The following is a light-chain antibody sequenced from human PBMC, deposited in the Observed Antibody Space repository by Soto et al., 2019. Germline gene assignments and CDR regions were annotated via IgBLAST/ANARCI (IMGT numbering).Light chain of an antibody. CDR1: NIGSKS. CDR2: YDS. CDR3: QVWDSSSDHSSVV. V-gene: IGLV3-21*04. Sequence: SYELTQPPSVSVAPGKTARITCGGNNIGSKSVHWYQQKPGQAPVLVIYYDSDRPSGIPERFSGSNSGNTATLTISRVEAGHEADYYCQVWDSSSDHSSVVFGGGTKLTVL. J-gene: IGLJ2*01.